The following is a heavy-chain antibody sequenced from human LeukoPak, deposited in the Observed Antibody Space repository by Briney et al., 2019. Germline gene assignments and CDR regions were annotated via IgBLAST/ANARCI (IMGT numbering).Heavy chain of an antibody. CDR1: GFTFSRYL. D-gene: IGHD6-19*01. CDR2: IWYDGSNK. Sequence: GGSLRLSCAASGFTFSRYLMHWVRQAPGKGLEWVAVIWYDGSNKYYADSVKGRFTISRDNSKNTLYLQMNSLRAEDTAVYYCARVGSGWSLDYWGQGTLVTVSS. V-gene: IGHV3-33*08. J-gene: IGHJ4*02. CDR3: ARVGSGWSLDY.